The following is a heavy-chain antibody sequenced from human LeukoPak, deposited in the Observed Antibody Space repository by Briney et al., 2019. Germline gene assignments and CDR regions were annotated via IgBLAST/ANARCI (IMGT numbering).Heavy chain of an antibody. Sequence: SETLSLTCTVSGGSISSGGYYWSWIRQHPGTGLEWIGYIYYSGSTFYNPSLKSRVTISVDTSKSQFSQKLTSVTAADTAVYYCARGTDSRRSVFDIWGQGTMVTVSS. CDR3: ARGTDSRRSVFDI. V-gene: IGHV4-31*03. CDR2: IYYSGST. CDR1: GGSISSGGYY. J-gene: IGHJ3*02. D-gene: IGHD3-22*01.